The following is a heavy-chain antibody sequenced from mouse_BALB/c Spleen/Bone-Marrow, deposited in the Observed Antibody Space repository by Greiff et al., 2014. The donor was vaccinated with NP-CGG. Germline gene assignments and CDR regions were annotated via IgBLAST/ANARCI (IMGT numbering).Heavy chain of an antibody. CDR2: IYPSDSYT. D-gene: IGHD4-1*01. V-gene: IGHV1-69*02. Sequence: VQLQQSGAELVRPGASVKLSCKASGYTFTSYWINWVKQRPGQGLEWIGSIYPSDSYTNYNQKFKDEATLTVDKSSSTAYMQLSSPTSEDSAVYYCTTGTRFAYWGQGTLVTVSA. CDR3: TTGTRFAY. CDR1: GYTFTSYW. J-gene: IGHJ3*01.